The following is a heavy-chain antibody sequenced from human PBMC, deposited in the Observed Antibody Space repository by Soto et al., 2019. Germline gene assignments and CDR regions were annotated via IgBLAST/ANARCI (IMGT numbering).Heavy chain of an antibody. CDR3: AREWRVAARHNWFDP. CDR2: IYSGGST. J-gene: IGHJ5*02. V-gene: IGHV3-66*01. D-gene: IGHD6-6*01. Sequence: EVQLVESGGGLVQPGGSLRLSCAASGFTVSSNYMSWVRQAPGKGLEWVSVIYSGGSTYYADSVKARFTISRDNSKNTLYLQMNSVRAEDTAVYYCAREWRVAARHNWFDPWGQGTLVTVSS. CDR1: GFTVSSNY.